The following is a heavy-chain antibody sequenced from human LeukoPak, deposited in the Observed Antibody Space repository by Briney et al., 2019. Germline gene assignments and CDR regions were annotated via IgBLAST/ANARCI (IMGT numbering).Heavy chain of an antibody. Sequence: GGSLRLSCAASGFTFSSYAMSWVRQAPGKGLEWVSAISGSGGSTYYADSVKGRFTISRDNSKNTLYLRMNSLRAEDTAVYYCAKKRITMVRGAIGGMFFQHWGQGTLVTVSS. CDR1: GFTFSSYA. CDR3: AKKRITMVRGAIGGMFFQH. V-gene: IGHV3-23*01. J-gene: IGHJ1*01. D-gene: IGHD3-10*01. CDR2: ISGSGGST.